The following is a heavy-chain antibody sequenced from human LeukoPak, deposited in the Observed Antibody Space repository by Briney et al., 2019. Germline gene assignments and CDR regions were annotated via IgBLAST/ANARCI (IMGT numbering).Heavy chain of an antibody. CDR3: ARDGLPVAVDY. Sequence: GGSLRLSCAASGFTFSNSWMSWVRQAPGKGLEWAANIKQDGSEKYYVDSVKGRFTISRDNAKNSLYLQMNSLRAEDTAVYYCARDGLPVAVDYWGQGTLVTVSS. CDR2: IKQDGSEK. V-gene: IGHV3-7*01. CDR1: GFTFSNSW. J-gene: IGHJ4*02. D-gene: IGHD2-15*01.